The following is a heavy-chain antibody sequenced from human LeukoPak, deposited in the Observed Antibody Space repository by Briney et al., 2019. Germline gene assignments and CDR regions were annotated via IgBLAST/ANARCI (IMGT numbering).Heavy chain of an antibody. CDR2: INPNSGGT. V-gene: IGHV1-2*02. J-gene: IGHJ5*02. CDR3: ARGRAIQLWPPFDP. CDR1: GYTFTGYY. Sequence: ASVKVSFKASGYTFTGYYMHWVRQAPGQGLEWMGWINPNSGGTNYAQKFQGRVTMTRDTSISTAYMELSRLRSDDTAVYYCARGRAIQLWPPFDPWGQGTLVTVSS. D-gene: IGHD5-18*01.